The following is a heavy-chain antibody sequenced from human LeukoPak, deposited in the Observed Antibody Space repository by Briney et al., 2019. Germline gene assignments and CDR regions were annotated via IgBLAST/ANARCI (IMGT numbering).Heavy chain of an antibody. J-gene: IGHJ4*02. CDR3: ARDGGYGDYRD. V-gene: IGHV3-21*01. CDR2: ISSSSSYI. CDR1: GFTFSSYS. Sequence: GGSLRLSCAASGFTFSSYSMNWVRQAPGKGLEWVSSISSSSSYIYYADSVKDRFTISRDNAKNSLYLQMNSLRAEDTAVYYCARDGGYGDYRDWGQGTLVTVSS. D-gene: IGHD4-17*01.